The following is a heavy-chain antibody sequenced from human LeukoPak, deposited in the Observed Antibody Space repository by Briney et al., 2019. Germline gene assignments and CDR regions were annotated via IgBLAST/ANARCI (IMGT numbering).Heavy chain of an antibody. CDR3: ARGVTVHSSGYLY. CDR1: GFTFSSYA. D-gene: IGHD3-22*01. Sequence: GGSLRLSCAASGFTFSSYAMHWVRQAPGKGLEWVAVISYDGSNKYYADSVKGRFTISRDNSKNTLYLQMNSLRAEDTAVYYCARGVTVHSSGYLYWGQGTLVTVSS. CDR2: ISYDGSNK. J-gene: IGHJ4*02. V-gene: IGHV3-30*04.